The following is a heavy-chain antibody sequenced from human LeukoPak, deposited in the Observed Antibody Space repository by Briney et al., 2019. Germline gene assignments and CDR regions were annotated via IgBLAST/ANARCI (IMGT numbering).Heavy chain of an antibody. CDR2: INPNSGGT. D-gene: IGHD3-22*01. V-gene: IGHV1-2*02. Sequence: GASVKVSGKASGYTFTGYYMHWVRQAPGQGLEWMGWINPNSGGTNYAQKFQGRVTMTRDTSISTAYMELSRLRSDDTAVYYCARDYYDSSEYYYYYMDVWGKGTTVTVSS. J-gene: IGHJ6*03. CDR3: ARDYYDSSEYYYYYMDV. CDR1: GYTFTGYY.